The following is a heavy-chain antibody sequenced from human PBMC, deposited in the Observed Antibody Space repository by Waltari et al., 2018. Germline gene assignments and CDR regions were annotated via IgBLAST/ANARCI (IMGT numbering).Heavy chain of an antibody. J-gene: IGHJ4*02. Sequence: QVQLVQSGAEVKKPGSSVKVSCKASGGTFSSYAISWVRQAPGQGLECMGSIFPILGTANYAQKFQGRVTITADKSTSTAYMELSSLRSEDTAVYYCARGTDAVSWIDWGQGTLVTVSS. D-gene: IGHD2-8*01. CDR1: GGTFSSYA. CDR3: ARGTDAVSWID. CDR2: IFPILGTA. V-gene: IGHV1-69*08.